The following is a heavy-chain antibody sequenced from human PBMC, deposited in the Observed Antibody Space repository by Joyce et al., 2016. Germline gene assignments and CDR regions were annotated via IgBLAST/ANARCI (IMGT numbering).Heavy chain of an antibody. CDR3: ANSIQARGSAPAGDS. CDR1: GFTFSSYY. D-gene: IGHD6-13*01. V-gene: IGHV3-7*05. CDR2: IKEDGSEK. J-gene: IGHJ4*02. Sequence: EVQLVESGGGLVLPGGSLRLSCVASGFTFSSYYMSWVRQALGRGLEWVASIKEDGSEKSYVDSVKGRFTSSRDNVKNSLYLQMNSLRAEDTAMYYCANSIQARGSAPAGDSWGQGTLVTVSS.